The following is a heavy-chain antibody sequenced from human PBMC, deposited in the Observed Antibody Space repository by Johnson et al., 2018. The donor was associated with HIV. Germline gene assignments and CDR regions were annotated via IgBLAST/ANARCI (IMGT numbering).Heavy chain of an antibody. Sequence: QVQLVESGGGVVQPGRSLRLSCAASGFTFSSYGMHWVRQAPGKGLEWVAVISYDGSNKYYADSVKGRFTISRDNSKNTLHLQMGSLRAEDMAVYYCARGCGDCYPGDDAFDIWGQGTMVTVSS. V-gene: IGHV3-30*03. CDR1: GFTFSSYG. CDR3: ARGCGDCYPGDDAFDI. CDR2: ISYDGSNK. J-gene: IGHJ3*02. D-gene: IGHD2-21*02.